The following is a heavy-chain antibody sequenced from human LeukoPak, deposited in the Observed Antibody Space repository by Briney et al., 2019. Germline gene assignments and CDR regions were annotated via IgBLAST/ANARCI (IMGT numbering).Heavy chain of an antibody. CDR2: IKQDGSEK. CDR3: ARVDFKGYYDFWSGKYGAFDI. V-gene: IGHV3-7*01. CDR1: GFTFGDYA. Sequence: GGSLTLSCTASGFTFGDYAMSWVRQAHGKGLEWVANIKQDGSEKYYVDSVKGRFTISRANAKNSLYLQMNRLRAEDTAVYYCARVDFKGYYDFWSGKYGAFDIWGQGTMVTVSS. D-gene: IGHD3-3*01. J-gene: IGHJ3*02.